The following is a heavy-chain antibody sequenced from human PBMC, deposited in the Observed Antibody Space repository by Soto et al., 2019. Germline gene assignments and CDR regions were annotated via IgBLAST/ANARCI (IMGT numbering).Heavy chain of an antibody. D-gene: IGHD6-13*01. V-gene: IGHV4-34*01. CDR3: ARARRGYSSSWYNWFDS. J-gene: IGHJ5*01. CDR2: IHHSGGT. CDR1: GGSFNGYY. Sequence: SETLSLTCVVYGGSFNGYYWSWIRQPPGQGLEWIGEIHHSGGTNYNPSLKSRVTISVDTSKSQFSLELSSVTAADTSVYYRARARRGYSSSWYNWFDSWGQGTLVTVSS.